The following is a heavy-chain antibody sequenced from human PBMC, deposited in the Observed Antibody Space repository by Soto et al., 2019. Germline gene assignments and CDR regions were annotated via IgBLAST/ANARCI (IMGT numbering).Heavy chain of an antibody. Sequence: NPSETLSLTCTVSGGSISSSSYYWGWIRQPPGKGLEWIGSIYYSGSTYYNPSLKSRVTISVDTSKNQFSLKLSSVTAADTAVYYCARHGAGGRTLVPDATYYYGMDVWGQGTTVTVSS. CDR3: ARHGAGGRTLVPDATYYYGMDV. V-gene: IGHV4-39*01. CDR1: GGSISSSSYY. CDR2: IYYSGST. J-gene: IGHJ6*02. D-gene: IGHD2-2*01.